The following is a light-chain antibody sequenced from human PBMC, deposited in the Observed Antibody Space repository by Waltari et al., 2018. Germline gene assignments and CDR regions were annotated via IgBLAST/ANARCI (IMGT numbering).Light chain of an antibody. CDR2: DAS. CDR3: QHYVNLPVT. V-gene: IGKV3-20*01. CDR1: QSVGKS. J-gene: IGKJ1*01. Sequence: EIVLTQSPGTLSLSPGESATLSCRASQSVGKSLAWYQQRPGQAPRLLIYDASTRATGTPGRFSGSGFGTDFSLAISSLEPEDFAVYFCQHYVNLPVTFGQGTKVEI.